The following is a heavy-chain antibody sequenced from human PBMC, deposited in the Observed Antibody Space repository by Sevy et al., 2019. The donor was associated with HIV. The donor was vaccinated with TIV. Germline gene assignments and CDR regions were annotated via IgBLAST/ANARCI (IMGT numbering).Heavy chain of an antibody. J-gene: IGHJ6*03. CDR3: ARAVMDDILTGYYGAMDV. D-gene: IGHD3-9*01. CDR1: GGSISSGSYY. Sequence: SETLSLTCTVSGGSISSGSYYWSWIRQPAGKGLEWIGRIYTSGSTNYNPSLKGRVTISVDTSKNQFSLKLSAVTAADTAVYYCARAVMDDILTGYYGAMDVWGKGTTVTVSS. CDR2: IYTSGST. V-gene: IGHV4-61*02.